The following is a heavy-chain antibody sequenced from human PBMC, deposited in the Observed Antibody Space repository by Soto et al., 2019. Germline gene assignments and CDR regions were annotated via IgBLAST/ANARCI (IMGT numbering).Heavy chain of an antibody. Sequence: EVQLVESGGGLVQPGGSLRLSCAASGFTFSTYSMNWVRQAPGKGLEWISYISSSGNTIFYADSVKGRFTISRDKAKNSLYLQMNSLRTEDTAVYYCARDWYIFDYWGQGTLVTVSS. V-gene: IGHV3-48*01. CDR3: ARDWYIFDY. CDR1: GFTFSTYS. CDR2: ISSSGNTI. D-gene: IGHD1-20*01. J-gene: IGHJ4*02.